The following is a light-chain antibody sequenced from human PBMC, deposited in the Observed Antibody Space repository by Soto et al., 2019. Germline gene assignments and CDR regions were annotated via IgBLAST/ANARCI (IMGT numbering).Light chain of an antibody. J-gene: IGKJ4*01. CDR1: QSVLYSSNNQNY. CDR2: WAS. Sequence: DIVMTQSPDSLAVSLGERATINCKSSQSVLYSSNNQNYVAWFQQKPGQPPKLLIYWASTRESGVHDRFSGSASGTDFTLTISSLQAEDVAVYYCQQYYLLPLPFGGGTKVDIK. CDR3: QQYYLLPLP. V-gene: IGKV4-1*01.